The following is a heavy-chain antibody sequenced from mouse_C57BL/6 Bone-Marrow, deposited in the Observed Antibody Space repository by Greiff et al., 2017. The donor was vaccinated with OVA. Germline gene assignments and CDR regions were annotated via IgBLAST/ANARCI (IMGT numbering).Heavy chain of an antibody. V-gene: IGHV2-5*01. Sequence: QVQLQQSGPGLVQPSQSLSITCTVSGFSLTSYGVHWVRQSPGKGLEWLGVIWSGGSTDYNAAFMSRLSITKDNSKSQVFFKMNSLQADDTAIYYCVIIYYGCDEGYYYAMDYWGQGTSVTVSS. CDR3: VIIYYGCDEGYYYAMDY. D-gene: IGHD2-2*01. CDR1: GFSLTSYG. CDR2: IWSGGST. J-gene: IGHJ4*01.